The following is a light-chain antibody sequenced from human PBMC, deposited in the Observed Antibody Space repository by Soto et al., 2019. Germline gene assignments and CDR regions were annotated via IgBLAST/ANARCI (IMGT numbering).Light chain of an antibody. Sequence: EKALTQSPVTLSLSPGERATLSCRASQSVSSNLAWYQQRPGQAPRLLIYGASTRASGVPDRFSGSGSGTEFILTISSLQPEDSAVYYCQQYDVWPALTFGGGTKLDIK. CDR2: GAS. J-gene: IGKJ4*01. V-gene: IGKV3D-15*01. CDR1: QSVSSN. CDR3: QQYDVWPALT.